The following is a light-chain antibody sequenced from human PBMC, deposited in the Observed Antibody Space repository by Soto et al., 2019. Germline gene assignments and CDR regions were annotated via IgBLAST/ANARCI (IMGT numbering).Light chain of an antibody. V-gene: IGLV2-14*02. Sequence: QSVLTQPASVSGSPGQSITISCTGTSSDVGSYNLVSWYQQHPGKAPKLMIYDVSNRPSGVSNRFSGSKSGNTASLTISGLQAEDEADYYCSSYTSSSTYVFGTGTKVTVL. CDR2: DVS. CDR1: SSDVGSYNL. CDR3: SSYTSSSTYV. J-gene: IGLJ1*01.